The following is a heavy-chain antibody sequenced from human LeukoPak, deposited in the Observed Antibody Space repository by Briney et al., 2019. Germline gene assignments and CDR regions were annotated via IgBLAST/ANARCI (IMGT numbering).Heavy chain of an antibody. V-gene: IGHV3-15*01. CDR3: TTGAFDGDYGRGY. D-gene: IGHD4-17*01. CDR2: TKSKTDGGTT. CDR1: GFTFSNAW. J-gene: IGHJ4*02. Sequence: GGSPRLSCAASGFTFSNAWMSWVRQAPGKGLEWVGRTKSKTDGGTTDYAAPVKGRFTISRDDSKNMLYLQMNSLKTEDTAVYYCTTGAFDGDYGRGYWGQGTLVTVSS.